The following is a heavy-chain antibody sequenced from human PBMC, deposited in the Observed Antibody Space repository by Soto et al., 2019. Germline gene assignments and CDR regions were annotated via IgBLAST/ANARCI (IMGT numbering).Heavy chain of an antibody. J-gene: IGHJ4*02. V-gene: IGHV1-24*01. CDR3: ATDLQGLPLSVY. D-gene: IGHD2-2*01. Sequence: ASVKVSCKVSGYTLTELSMHWVRQAPGKGLEWMGGFDPEDGETIYAQKFQGRVTMTEDTSTDTAYMGLSSLRSEDTAVYYCATDLQGLPLSVYWGQGTLVTVSS. CDR1: GYTLTELS. CDR2: FDPEDGET.